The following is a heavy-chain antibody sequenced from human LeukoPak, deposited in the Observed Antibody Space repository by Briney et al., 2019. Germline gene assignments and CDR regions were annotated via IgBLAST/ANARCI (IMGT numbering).Heavy chain of an antibody. J-gene: IGHJ4*02. D-gene: IGHD1-26*01. V-gene: IGHV3-7*01. CDR1: GFTFSHYW. CDR3: VRDWEGAFDC. Sequence: GGSLRLSCAVSGFTFSHYWMIWVRQAPGKGLEWVANIKKDGTEKYYVDSVKGRFTISRDNAKNSLYLQMNSLRAEDTAVYYCVRDWEGAFDCWGQGTLVTVSS. CDR2: IKKDGTEK.